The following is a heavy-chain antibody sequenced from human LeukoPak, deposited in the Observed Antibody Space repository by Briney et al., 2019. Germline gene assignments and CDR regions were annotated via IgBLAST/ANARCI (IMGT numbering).Heavy chain of an antibody. CDR1: GFAFSTYW. V-gene: IGHV3-74*01. J-gene: IGHJ5*02. Sequence: PGGSLRLSCAASGFAFSTYWMHWVRQASGKGLVWVSRINGDGSSTSYADSVKSRFTISRDNAKNTLYLQMNSLRAEDTAVYYCARDQGYQVVDPWGQGTLVTVSS. CDR3: ARDQGYQVVDP. CDR2: INGDGSST. D-gene: IGHD2-2*01.